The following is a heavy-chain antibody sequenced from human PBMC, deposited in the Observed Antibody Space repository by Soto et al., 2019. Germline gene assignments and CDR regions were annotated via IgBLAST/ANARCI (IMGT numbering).Heavy chain of an antibody. J-gene: IGHJ4*01. V-gene: IGHV3-15*07. D-gene: IGHD4-17*01. CDR1: GFIFSNAW. CDR2: VKSKTDGGTT. Sequence: AGGSLRLSCAASGFIFSNAWINWVRQAPGKGLEWVGRVKSKTDGGTTDFAAPVKGRFAISRDDSKNMVYLEMNSLKTEDTAIYYCTTDSYMTNIIVRFDCWGHGTLVTVSS. CDR3: TTDSYMTNIIVRFDC.